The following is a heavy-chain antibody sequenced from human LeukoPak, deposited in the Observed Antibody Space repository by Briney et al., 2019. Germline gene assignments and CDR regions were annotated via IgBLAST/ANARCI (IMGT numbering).Heavy chain of an antibody. CDR2: INPNSGGI. J-gene: IGHJ4*02. CDR1: GYSFTDYY. Sequence: ASVKVSCKASGYSFTDYYMHWVRQAPGQGLEWMGWINPNSGGINYAQKSQGRVTMTRDTSISTAYMELSRLRSDDTAVYYCASSVAPTRFDYWGQGTLVTVSS. CDR3: ASSVAPTRFDY. V-gene: IGHV1-2*02. D-gene: IGHD6-19*01.